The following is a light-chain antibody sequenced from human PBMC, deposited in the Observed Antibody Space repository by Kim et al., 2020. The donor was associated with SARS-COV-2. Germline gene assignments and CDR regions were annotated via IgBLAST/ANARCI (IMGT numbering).Light chain of an antibody. J-gene: IGLJ3*02. CDR1: SSNIGSNT. CDR3: AAWDDSFWV. CDR2: SNN. V-gene: IGLV1-44*01. Sequence: QSVLTQPPSASGTPGQRVTISCSGSSSNIGSNTVNWYQQLPGTAPKLLIYSNNQRPSGVPDRFSGSKSGTSASLAISGLQSEDEADYYCAAWDDSFWVFGGGIQLTVL.